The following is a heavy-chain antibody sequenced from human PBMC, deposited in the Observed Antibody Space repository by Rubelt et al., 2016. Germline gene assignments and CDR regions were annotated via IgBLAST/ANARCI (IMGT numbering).Heavy chain of an antibody. CDR3: ARIDTIFGVVPSYNWFDP. J-gene: IGHJ5*02. Sequence: QLQLQESGPGLVKPSETLSLTCTVSGGSISSSSSYWGWIRQPPGKGLEWIGTIYSSGSTYYNPSLKSRVTISVDTYKKQFSLMLRSVTAADTAVYYCARIDTIFGVVPSYNWFDPWGQGTLVTVSS. V-gene: IGHV4-39*07. CDR1: GGSISSSSSY. D-gene: IGHD3-3*01. CDR2: IYSSGST.